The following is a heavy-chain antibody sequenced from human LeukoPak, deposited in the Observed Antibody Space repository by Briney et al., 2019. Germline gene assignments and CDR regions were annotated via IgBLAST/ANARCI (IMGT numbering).Heavy chain of an antibody. CDR2: IYYSGST. V-gene: IGHV4-59*01. CDR1: GGSISSYY. CDR3: ARGVVYYYYGMDV. J-gene: IGHJ6*02. Sequence: SETLSLTCTVSGGSISSYYWSWIRQPPGKGLEWIGYIYYSGSTNYNPSLKSRVTISVDTSKNQFSLKLSSVTAADTAVYNCARGVVYYYYGMDVWGQGTTVTVSS. D-gene: IGHD3-3*01.